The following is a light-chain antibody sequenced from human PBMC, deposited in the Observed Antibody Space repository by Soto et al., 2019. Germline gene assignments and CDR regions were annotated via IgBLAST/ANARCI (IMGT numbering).Light chain of an antibody. CDR2: GAS. Sequence: DIQLTQSPSTLSASVGDRVTITCRASQSITTWLAWYQQKPGKAPKLLIYGASRLGSGVPSRFSGSGSGTKFTLTISSLHPDDFATYYCQQYDSYWYTFGQGTKLEIK. V-gene: IGKV1-5*01. CDR3: QQYDSYWYT. J-gene: IGKJ2*01. CDR1: QSITTW.